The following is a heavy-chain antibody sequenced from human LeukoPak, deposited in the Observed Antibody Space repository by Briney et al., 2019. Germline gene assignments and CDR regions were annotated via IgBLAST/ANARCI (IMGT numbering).Heavy chain of an antibody. Sequence: PGRSLRLSCAASGFSFSSYDMHWVRQAPGKGLEWVAVISTDGNIEYYADSVKGGFTISRDNSRNTLYLQMNSLRAEDTAVFYCARDRRHGKPDYFDYWGQGGLVTVSS. CDR3: ARDRRHGKPDYFDY. J-gene: IGHJ4*02. CDR2: ISTDGNIE. CDR1: GFSFSSYD. V-gene: IGHV3-30*04. D-gene: IGHD1-14*01.